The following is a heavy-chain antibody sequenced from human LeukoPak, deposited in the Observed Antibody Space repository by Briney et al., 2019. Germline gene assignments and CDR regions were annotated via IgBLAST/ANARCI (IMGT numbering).Heavy chain of an antibody. CDR3: ARVKVYYDFWSGYYTGLSYFDY. CDR2: IYYSGNT. CDR1: GGSISTSAYY. J-gene: IGHJ4*02. D-gene: IGHD3-3*01. V-gene: IGHV4-39*01. Sequence: SETLSLTCIVSGGSISTSAYYWGWIRQPPGEGLQWIGSIYYSGNTYYNSSLKSRVTISVDTSTSQFSLKLSSVTAADTAVYYCARVKVYYDFWSGYYTGLSYFDYWGQGTLVTVSS.